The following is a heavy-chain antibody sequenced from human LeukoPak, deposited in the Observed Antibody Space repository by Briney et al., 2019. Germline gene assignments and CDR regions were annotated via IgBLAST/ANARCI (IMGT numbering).Heavy chain of an antibody. CDR3: ARVAGSIDY. CDR1: GYSFTTYD. J-gene: IGHJ4*02. CDR2: MNLKSGYT. V-gene: IGHV1-8*03. D-gene: IGHD1-26*01. Sequence: ASVKVSCKASGYSFTTYDINWVRQATGQGLEWMGWMNLKSGYTGYAQKFQGRVTITRDTSTSTVYMELSSLRSEDTAVYYCARVAGSIDYWGQGTLVTVSS.